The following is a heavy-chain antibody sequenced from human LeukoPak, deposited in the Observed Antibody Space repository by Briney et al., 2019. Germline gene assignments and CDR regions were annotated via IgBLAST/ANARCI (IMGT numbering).Heavy chain of an antibody. CDR2: INPSSGAT. J-gene: IGHJ4*02. Sequence: ASVKVSCKASGYTFIDSYIHWVRQAPGQGLEWMGWINPSSGATNYAQKFQGRVTMTRDTSISTAYMELGNLISDDTAVYYCATSQAGFGDFVSFDYWGQGALVTVSS. CDR3: ATSQAGFGDFVSFDY. V-gene: IGHV1-2*02. D-gene: IGHD3-10*01. CDR1: GYTFIDSY.